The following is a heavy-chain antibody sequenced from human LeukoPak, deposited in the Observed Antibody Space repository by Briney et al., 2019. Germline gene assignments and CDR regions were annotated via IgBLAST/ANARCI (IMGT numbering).Heavy chain of an antibody. Sequence: ASVKVSCKASGYTFTGYYMHWVRQTPGQGLEWMGWLNPSTGGTNYAQKFQGRVTLTTDESTTTAYMELSSLRSEDTAVYYCARDILRWCGDDCRDYYYYMDVWGKGTTVTVSS. CDR1: GYTFTGYY. V-gene: IGHV1-2*02. CDR3: ARDILRWCGDDCRDYYYYMDV. D-gene: IGHD2-21*01. J-gene: IGHJ6*03. CDR2: LNPSTGGT.